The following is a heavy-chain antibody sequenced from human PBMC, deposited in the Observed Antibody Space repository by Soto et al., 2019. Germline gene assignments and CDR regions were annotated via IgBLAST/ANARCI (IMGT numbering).Heavy chain of an antibody. Sequence: QVQLQESGPGLVKPSGTLSLTCAVSGGSISSSNWWSWVRQPPGKGLEWIGEIYHSGSTNYNPSLKGRVTISVNKSKTHFSLKLSSVPAADTAVYYWARTVLYLDYWGQGPLVTVSS. D-gene: IGHD4-4*01. CDR2: IYHSGST. CDR1: GGSISSSNW. J-gene: IGHJ4*02. V-gene: IGHV4-4*02. CDR3: ARTVLYLDY.